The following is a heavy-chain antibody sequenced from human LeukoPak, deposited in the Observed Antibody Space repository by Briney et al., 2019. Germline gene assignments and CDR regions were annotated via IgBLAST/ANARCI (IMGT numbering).Heavy chain of an antibody. D-gene: IGHD6-19*01. CDR1: GYTFTSYD. J-gene: IGHJ4*02. CDR3: ATDSSGWHNYFDY. Sequence: ASVKVSCKASGYTFTSYDINWVRQATGQGPEWMGWMNPNSGNTGYGQKFQGRVTMTEDTSTDTAYMELSSLRSEDTAVYYCATDSSGWHNYFDYWGQGTLVTVSS. CDR2: MNPNSGNT. V-gene: IGHV1-8*01.